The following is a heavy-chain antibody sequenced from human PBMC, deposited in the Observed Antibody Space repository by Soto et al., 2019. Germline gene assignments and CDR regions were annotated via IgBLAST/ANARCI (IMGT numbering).Heavy chain of an antibody. CDR1: GFRFHDHG. D-gene: IGHD2-15*01. J-gene: IGHJ5*02. V-gene: IGHV3-49*04. CDR3: TRAPLRCSGGSCYSSDA. CDR2: IRSSHYGATA. Sequence: GGSLRLSCATSGFRFHDHGMSWVRQAPGKGLDWVGFIRSSHYGATADYAASVKGRFFISRDDYKSIAFLQMNNLETEDTAVYYCTRAPLRCSGGSCYSSDAWGQGTLVTVSS.